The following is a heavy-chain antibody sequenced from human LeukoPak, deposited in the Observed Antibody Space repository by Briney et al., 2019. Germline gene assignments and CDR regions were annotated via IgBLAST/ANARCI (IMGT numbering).Heavy chain of an antibody. V-gene: IGHV3-9*01. CDR2: ISRDSKNI. Sequence: GRSLRLSCAASGFTFDDYAMFWVRQAPGKGLEWVSGISRDSKNIGYAASVKGRFTISRDNAKNSLYLQLHSLTPEDTAFYYCERGDLYSSGFYYYYGMDVWGQGTMVTVSS. CDR3: ERGDLYSSGFYYYYGMDV. CDR1: GFTFDDYA. J-gene: IGHJ6*02. D-gene: IGHD6-19*01.